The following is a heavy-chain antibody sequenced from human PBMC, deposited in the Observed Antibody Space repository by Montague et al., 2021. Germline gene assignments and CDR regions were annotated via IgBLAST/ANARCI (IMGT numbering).Heavy chain of an antibody. CDR1: GASITSNIYY. CDR3: AGVFSSWYVGWFDP. CDR2: LYYSGNS. V-gene: IGHV4-39*01. J-gene: IGHJ5*02. D-gene: IGHD6-13*01. Sequence: SETLSLTCTVSGASITSNIYYWGWIRPSPGKGLEWIGSLYYSGNSFSQPSLQSRITMAVDTSKNQFSLKLSSVTAAATAIYYCAGVFSSWYVGWFDPWGQGTLVTVSS.